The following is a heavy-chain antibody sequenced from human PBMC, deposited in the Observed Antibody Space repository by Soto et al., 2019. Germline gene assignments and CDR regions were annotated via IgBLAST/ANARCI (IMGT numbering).Heavy chain of an antibody. CDR2: INHSGST. CDR3: ARVAGYSPFMSGRVDAFDI. CDR1: GGSFSGYY. D-gene: IGHD6-19*01. J-gene: IGHJ3*02. Sequence: SETLSLTCAVYGGSFSGYYWSWIRQPPGKGLEWIGEINHSGSTNYNPSLKSRVTISVDTSKSQFSLKLSSVTAADTAVYFCARVAGYSPFMSGRVDAFDIWGQGTMVTVSS. V-gene: IGHV4-34*01.